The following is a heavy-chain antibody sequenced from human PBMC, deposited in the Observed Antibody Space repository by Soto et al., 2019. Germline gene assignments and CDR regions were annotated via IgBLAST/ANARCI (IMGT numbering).Heavy chain of an antibody. D-gene: IGHD5-18*01. CDR3: TVDTAMVTAFDI. J-gene: IGHJ3*02. CDR1: GFTFSNAW. CDR2: IKSKTDGGTT. Sequence: EVQLVESGGGLVKPGGSLRLSCAASGFTFSNAWMNWVRQAPGKGLEWVGRIKSKTDGGTTDYAAPVKGRFTISRDDSTNTLYLQMNSLKTEDTAVYYCTVDTAMVTAFDIWGQGTMVTVSS. V-gene: IGHV3-15*07.